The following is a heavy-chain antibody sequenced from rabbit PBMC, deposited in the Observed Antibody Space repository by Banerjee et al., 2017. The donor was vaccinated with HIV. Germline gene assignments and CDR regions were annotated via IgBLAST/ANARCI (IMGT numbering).Heavy chain of an antibody. J-gene: IGHJ3*01. CDR3: ARVADTYGYAGYAYATEYTRLDL. CDR1: GFSFSSSYY. Sequence: QSLEESGGDLVKPGASLTLTCTASGFSFSSSYYMCWVRQAPGKGLEWIACIYAGSSGSTYYANWAKGRFTISKTSSTTVTLQMTSLTAADTATYFCARVADTYGYAGYAYATEYTRLDLWGQGTLV. V-gene: IGHV1S40*01. CDR2: IYAGSSGST. D-gene: IGHD6-1*01.